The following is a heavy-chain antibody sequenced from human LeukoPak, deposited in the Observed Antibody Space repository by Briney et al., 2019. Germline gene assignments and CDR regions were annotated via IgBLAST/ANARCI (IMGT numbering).Heavy chain of an antibody. D-gene: IGHD2-15*01. J-gene: IGHJ4*02. V-gene: IGHV1-2*02. CDR1: GYTFTGYY. Sequence: GASVKVSCKASGYTFTGYYMHWVRQAPGQGPEWMGWINPNSGGTNYAQKFQGRVTMTRDTPISTAYMELSRLRSDDTAVYYCARDREDIVVVVAATNGVDYWGQGTLVTVSS. CDR3: ARDREDIVVVVAATNGVDY. CDR2: INPNSGGT.